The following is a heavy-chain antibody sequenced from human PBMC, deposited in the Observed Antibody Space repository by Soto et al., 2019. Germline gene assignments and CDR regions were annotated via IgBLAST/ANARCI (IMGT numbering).Heavy chain of an antibody. CDR3: AKIQRGMGNHYDFWSAAQGVDY. CDR1: GFTFSSYA. CDR2: ISGSGGST. Sequence: GGSLRLSCAASGFTFSSYAMSWVRQAPGKGLEWVSAISGSGGSTYYADSVKGRFTISRDNSKNTLYLQMNSLRAEDTAVYYCAKIQRGMGNHYDFWSAAQGVDYWGQGTLVTVSS. D-gene: IGHD3-3*01. V-gene: IGHV3-23*01. J-gene: IGHJ4*02.